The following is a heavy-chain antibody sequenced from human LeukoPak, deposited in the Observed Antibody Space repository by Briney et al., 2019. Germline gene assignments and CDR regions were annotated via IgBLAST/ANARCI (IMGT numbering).Heavy chain of an antibody. CDR1: GGSISSYH. CDR2: IYYSGST. Sequence: SETLSLTCTVSGGSISSYHWSWIRQPPGKGLEWIGYIYYSGSTNYNPSLKSRVTISVDTSKNQFSLKLSSVTAADTAVYYCARHHAAAVYWFDPWGQGTLVTVSS. J-gene: IGHJ5*02. V-gene: IGHV4-59*08. CDR3: ARHHAAAVYWFDP. D-gene: IGHD6-13*01.